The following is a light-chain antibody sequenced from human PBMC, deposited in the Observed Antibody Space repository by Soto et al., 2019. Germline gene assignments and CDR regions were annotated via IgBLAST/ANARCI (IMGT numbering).Light chain of an antibody. CDR1: QSVSSSY. CDR2: GAS. CDR3: QQYGSSQT. V-gene: IGKV3-20*01. J-gene: IGKJ1*01. Sequence: EIVLTQSPGTLSLSPGERATLSCRASQSVSSSYLAWYQQKPGQAPRLLIYGASSRATGIPDRFSGSRSGTDFTLTISRLDPEDFAVYYCQQYGSSQTFGQGTKVEIK.